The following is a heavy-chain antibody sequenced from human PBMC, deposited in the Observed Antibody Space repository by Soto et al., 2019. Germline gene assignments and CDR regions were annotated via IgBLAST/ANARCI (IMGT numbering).Heavy chain of an antibody. CDR3: ARDQFCSGGSCYTDY. CDR2: INAGNGNT. Sequence: ASVKVSCKASGYTFTSYAMHWVRQAPGQRLEWMGWINAGNGNTKYSQKLQGRVTMTTDTSTSAAYMELRSLRSDDTAVYYCARDQFCSGGSCYTDYWGQGTLVTVSS. V-gene: IGHV1-3*01. CDR1: GYTFTSYA. D-gene: IGHD2-15*01. J-gene: IGHJ4*02.